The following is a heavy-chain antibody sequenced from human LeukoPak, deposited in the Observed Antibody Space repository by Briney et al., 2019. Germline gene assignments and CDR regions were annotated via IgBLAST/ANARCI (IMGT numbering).Heavy chain of an antibody. CDR1: GGTFSSYA. J-gene: IGHJ5*02. D-gene: IGHD1-26*01. V-gene: IGHV1-69*13. Sequence: GASVKVSCKASGGTFSSYAISWVRQAPGQGLEWMGGIIPIFGTANYAQKFQGRVTITADESTSTAYMELSSLRSEDTAVYYCARDSDPGIVGATTSWFDPWGQGTLVTVSS. CDR2: IIPIFGTA. CDR3: ARDSDPGIVGATTSWFDP.